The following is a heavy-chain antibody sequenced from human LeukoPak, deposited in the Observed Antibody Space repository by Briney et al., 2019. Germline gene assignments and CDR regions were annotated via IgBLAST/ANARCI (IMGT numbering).Heavy chain of an antibody. Sequence: GGSLRLSCAASGFTFSSYWMSWVRQAPGKGLEWVANIKQDGSEKYYVDSVKGRFTISRDNSKNTLYLQMNSLRAEDTAVYYCAKDSSYYLPYNWFDPWGQGTLVTVSS. CDR3: AKDSSYYLPYNWFDP. D-gene: IGHD3-22*01. V-gene: IGHV3-7*01. J-gene: IGHJ5*02. CDR2: IKQDGSEK. CDR1: GFTFSSYW.